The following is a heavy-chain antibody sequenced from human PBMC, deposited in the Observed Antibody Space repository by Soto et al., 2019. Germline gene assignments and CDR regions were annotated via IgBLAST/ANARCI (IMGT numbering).Heavy chain of an antibody. CDR1: GFTFSNYY. CDR3: ARDARGPETPYNWFDT. CDR2: IKQDGSDE. Sequence: GGSLRLSCAASGFTFSNYYMSWVRQAPGKGLEWVANIKQDGSDEKYVDSVKGRFTISRDNAMKSLYLQMNSLRAEDTAVYHRARDARGPETPYNWFDTWGQGTLVTVSS. V-gene: IGHV3-7*03. J-gene: IGHJ5*02.